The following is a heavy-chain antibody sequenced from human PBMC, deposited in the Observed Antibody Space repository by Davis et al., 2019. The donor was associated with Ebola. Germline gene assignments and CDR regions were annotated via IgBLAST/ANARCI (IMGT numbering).Heavy chain of an antibody. J-gene: IGHJ5*02. CDR1: GAPVSAY. D-gene: IGHD6-19*01. CDR2: VSPTASN. Sequence: MPSETLSLTCTISGAPVSAYWARVRHPPGQGLEQVGFVSPTASNRYNPSLTSRVTISVDTSKSQVSLMLDSVTAADTAVYYCARGQWVLNSWGQGTLVTVSS. CDR3: ARGQWVLNS. V-gene: IGHV4-4*08.